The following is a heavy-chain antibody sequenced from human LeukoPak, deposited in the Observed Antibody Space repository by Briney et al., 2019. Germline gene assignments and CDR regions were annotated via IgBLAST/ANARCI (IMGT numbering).Heavy chain of an antibody. V-gene: IGHV3-9*03. J-gene: IGHJ4*02. Sequence: GGSLRLSCAASGFTFDDYAMHWVRQAPGKGLEWVSGISWNSGSIGYADSVKGRFTISRGNAKNSLYLQMNSLRSEDMALYYCAKVAYYYGSGSYYYFDYWAQGTLVTVSS. CDR3: AKVAYYYGSGSYYYFDY. CDR2: ISWNSGSI. D-gene: IGHD3-10*01. CDR1: GFTFDDYA.